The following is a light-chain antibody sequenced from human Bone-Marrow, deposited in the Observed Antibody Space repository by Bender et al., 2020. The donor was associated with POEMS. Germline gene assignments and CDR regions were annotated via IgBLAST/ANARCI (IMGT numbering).Light chain of an antibody. J-gene: IGLJ2*01. CDR3: SSDSTSTTLL. Sequence: QSALTQPPSASGSPGQSVTISCTGTSSDVGGYNYVSWYQQHPGKAPKFIIYEVSKRPSGVPDRFSGSKSGNTASLTVSGLQAEDEADYYCSSDSTSTTLLFGGGTKVTVL. CDR2: EVS. V-gene: IGLV2-8*01. CDR1: SSDVGGYNY.